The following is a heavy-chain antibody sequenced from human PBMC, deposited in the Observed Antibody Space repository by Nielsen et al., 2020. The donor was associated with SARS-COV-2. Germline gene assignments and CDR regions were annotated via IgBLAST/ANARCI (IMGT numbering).Heavy chain of an antibody. Sequence: GESLKISCAASGFTFSSYGMHWVRQAPGKGLEWVAVISYDGSNKYYADSVKGRFTISRDNSKNTLYLQMNSLRAEDTAVYYCAREGGDIAVASYYYYGMDVWGQGTTVTVSS. CDR2: ISYDGSNK. CDR1: GFTFSSYG. CDR3: AREGGDIAVASYYYYGMDV. V-gene: IGHV3-30*03. D-gene: IGHD6-19*01. J-gene: IGHJ6*02.